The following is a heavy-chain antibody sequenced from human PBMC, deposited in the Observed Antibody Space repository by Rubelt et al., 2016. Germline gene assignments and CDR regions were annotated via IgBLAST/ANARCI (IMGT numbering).Heavy chain of an antibody. CDR2: IAWDDDK. D-gene: IGHD6-19*01. CDR3: ARIAVAGTGFDY. V-gene: IGHV2-70*01. Sequence: QVTLRESGPALVKPTQTLTLTCTFSGFSLSTSGMCVSWIRQPPGKALEWLALIAWDDDKYYSTSLKTRLTNAKDNSKNQVVLTMTNMDPVDTATYYCARIAVAGTGFDYWGQGTLVTVSS. J-gene: IGHJ4*02. CDR1: GFSLSTSGMC.